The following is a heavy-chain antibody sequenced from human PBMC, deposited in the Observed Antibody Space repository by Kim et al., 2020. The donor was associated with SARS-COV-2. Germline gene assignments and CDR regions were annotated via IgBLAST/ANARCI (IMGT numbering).Heavy chain of an antibody. D-gene: IGHD3-22*01. V-gene: IGHV4-59*01. J-gene: IGHJ3*02. CDR3: ARDTLTYYFDSSGYHPIGSFNI. CDR2: IYYSGST. Sequence: SETLSLTCTVSGGSISSYYWSWIRQPPRKGLEWIGYIYYSGSTNYNPSLKSRVSIPVDTSKNQFSLKLSSVTAADTAVYYCARDTLTYYFDSSGYHPIGSFNILGQGTMVTVSS. CDR1: GGSISSYY.